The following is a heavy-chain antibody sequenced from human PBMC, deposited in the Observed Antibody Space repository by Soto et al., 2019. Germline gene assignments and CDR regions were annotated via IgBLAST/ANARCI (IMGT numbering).Heavy chain of an antibody. CDR3: ASRYLY. CDR2: IDSSGST. D-gene: IGHD3-16*02. Sequence: PSETLSLTCTVSGDSISNGDYYWSWIRQPPGRGLEWIGYIDSSGSTYYNPSLKSRLTMSVDMSKNQFSLSMTSVTAADTAVYYCASRYLYWGQGLLVTVSS. CDR1: GDSISNGDYY. J-gene: IGHJ4*02. V-gene: IGHV4-30-4*01.